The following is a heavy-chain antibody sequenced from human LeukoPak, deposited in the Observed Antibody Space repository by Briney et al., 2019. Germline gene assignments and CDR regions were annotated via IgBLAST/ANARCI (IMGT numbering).Heavy chain of an antibody. CDR1: GGSFSGYY. D-gene: IGHD3-22*01. J-gene: IGHJ4*02. CDR3: AIAPSYCYDSSGYYYDFDY. V-gene: IGHV4-34*01. Sequence: PSETLSLTCAVYGGSFSGYYWSWIRQPPGKGLEWIGEINHSGSTNYNPSLKSRVTISVDTSKNQFSLKLSSVTAADTAVYYCAIAPSYCYDSSGYYYDFDYWGQGTLVTVSS. CDR2: INHSGST.